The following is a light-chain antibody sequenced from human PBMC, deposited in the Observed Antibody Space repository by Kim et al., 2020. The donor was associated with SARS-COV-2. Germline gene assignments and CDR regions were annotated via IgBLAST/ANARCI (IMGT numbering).Light chain of an antibody. CDR2: AVS. J-gene: IGLJ3*02. Sequence: SVSGSPGQSVTISCTGTSTDVVSWYQQHPGKAPKLMIYAVSQRPSGVPDRFSGSKTDNTASLTISGLQAEDEANYYCCSFAGGWVFGGGTQLTVL. CDR1: STDVV. V-gene: IGLV2-11*03. CDR3: CSFAGGWV.